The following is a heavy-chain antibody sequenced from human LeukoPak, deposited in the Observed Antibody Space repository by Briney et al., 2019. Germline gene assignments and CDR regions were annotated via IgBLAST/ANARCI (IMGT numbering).Heavy chain of an antibody. Sequence: KPSETLSLTCTVSGGSISSSSYYWGWIRQPPGKGLEWIGSIYYSGSTYYNPSLKSRVTISVDTSKNQFSLKLSSVTAADTAVYYCARGSSSYWPHVYYYYGMDVWGQGTTVTVSS. CDR1: GGSISSSSYY. V-gene: IGHV4-39*07. J-gene: IGHJ6*02. CDR2: IYYSGST. CDR3: ARGSSSYWPHVYYYYGMDV. D-gene: IGHD6-13*01.